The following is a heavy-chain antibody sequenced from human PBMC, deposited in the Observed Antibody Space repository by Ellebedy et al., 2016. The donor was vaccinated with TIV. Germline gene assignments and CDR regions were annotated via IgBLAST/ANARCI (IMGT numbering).Heavy chain of an antibody. CDR1: GGSISNSDYY. Sequence: MPSETLSLTCIVSGGSISNSDYYRNWIRQPPGKGLEYIGSVYYSWSPYYNPSFKSRVTLSADTSKNQFSLNLRTVTAADTAVYYCARTDPWQPIDDWGQGILVSVSS. J-gene: IGHJ4*02. CDR3: ARTDPWQPIDD. CDR2: VYYSWSP. D-gene: IGHD2-21*02. V-gene: IGHV4-39*01.